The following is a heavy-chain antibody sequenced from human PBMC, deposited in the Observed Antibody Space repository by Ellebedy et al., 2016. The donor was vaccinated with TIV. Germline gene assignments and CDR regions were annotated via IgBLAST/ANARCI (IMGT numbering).Heavy chain of an antibody. CDR2: ISYDGSNK. CDR3: ARDCSGGSCQYHYGMDV. V-gene: IGHV3-30*04. Sequence: GESLKISXAASGFTFSSYAMHWVRQAPGKGLEWVAVISYDGSNKYYADPVKGRFTISRDNSKNTLYLQMNSLRAEDTAVYYCARDCSGGSCQYHYGMDVWGQGTTVTVSS. CDR1: GFTFSSYA. D-gene: IGHD2-15*01. J-gene: IGHJ6*02.